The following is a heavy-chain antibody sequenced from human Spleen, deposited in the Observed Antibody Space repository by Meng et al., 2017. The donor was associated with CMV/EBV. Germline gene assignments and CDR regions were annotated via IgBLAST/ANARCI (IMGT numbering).Heavy chain of an antibody. CDR3: ARDLQYCGSTSCYDDCFDP. Sequence: FTDYGISWVRQAAGQGPEWVGWINAYNGDTNYARHLRSRVTMTTDTSTTTAYMELRSLRSDDTAVYYCARDLQYCGSTSCYDDCFDPWGQGTLVTVSS. CDR2: INAYNGDT. CDR1: FTDYG. V-gene: IGHV1-18*01. D-gene: IGHD2-2*01. J-gene: IGHJ5*02.